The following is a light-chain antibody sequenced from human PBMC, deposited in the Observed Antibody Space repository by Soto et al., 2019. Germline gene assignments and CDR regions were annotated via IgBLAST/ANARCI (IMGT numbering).Light chain of an antibody. Sequence: EIVLTQSPGTLSLSPGDRATLSCRASQSVSSSYLAWYQQKPGQAPRLLIYGASSRATGIPDRFSGSGSGTDFPLTISRLEPEDFAVYYCQQYGSSPRTFGQGTKVEIK. CDR2: GAS. CDR1: QSVSSSY. CDR3: QQYGSSPRT. V-gene: IGKV3-20*01. J-gene: IGKJ1*01.